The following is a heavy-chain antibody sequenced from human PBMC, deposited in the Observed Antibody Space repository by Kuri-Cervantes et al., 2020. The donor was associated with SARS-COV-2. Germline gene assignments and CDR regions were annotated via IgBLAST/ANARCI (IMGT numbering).Heavy chain of an antibody. CDR3: ARDMSKGQWLERGWFDP. CDR2: ISNDAKHK. CDR1: GSNFGRSD. J-gene: IGHJ5*02. D-gene: IGHD6-19*01. V-gene: IGHV3-30*03. Sequence: GESLKISCAASGSNFGRSDMHWVRQAPGKGLEWVAFISNDAKHKKCMVSGKGRFTISRDNTQNTLLLQMTSLRSEDTAIYYCARDMSKGQWLERGWFDPWGQGTLVTVSS.